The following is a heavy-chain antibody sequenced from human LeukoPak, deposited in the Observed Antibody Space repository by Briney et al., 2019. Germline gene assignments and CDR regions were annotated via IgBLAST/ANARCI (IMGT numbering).Heavy chain of an antibody. J-gene: IGHJ4*02. CDR1: GYTFTSYY. D-gene: IGHD3-3*01. Sequence: GASVKVSCKASGYTFTSYYMHWVRQAPGQGLEWMGIINPSGGSTSYAQKFQGRVTMTRDMSTSTVYMELSSLRSEDTAVYYCARDVGLRSPPGYFDYWGQGTLVTVSS. CDR3: ARDVGLRSPPGYFDY. V-gene: IGHV1-46*01. CDR2: INPSGGST.